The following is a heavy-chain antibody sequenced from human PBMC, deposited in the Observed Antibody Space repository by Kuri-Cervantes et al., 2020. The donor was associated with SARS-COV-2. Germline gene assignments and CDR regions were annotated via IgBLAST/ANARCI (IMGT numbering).Heavy chain of an antibody. CDR2: IIPIFGIA. Sequence: SVKVSCKASGGTFSSYAISWVRQAPGQGLEWMGRIIPIFGIANYAQKFQGRVTITADKSTSTAYMELSSLRSEDTAVYYCAREKGGCSGGSCFYFDYWGQGTLVTVSS. V-gene: IGHV1-69*04. J-gene: IGHJ4*02. CDR3: AREKGGCSGGSCFYFDY. CDR1: GGTFSSYA. D-gene: IGHD2-15*01.